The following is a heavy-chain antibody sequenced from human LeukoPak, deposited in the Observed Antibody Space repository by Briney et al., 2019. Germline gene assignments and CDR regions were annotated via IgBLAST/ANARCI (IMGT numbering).Heavy chain of an antibody. Sequence: GRSLRLSCAASGFTFSSYAMSWVRQAPGKGLEWVSAISGSGGSTYSADSVKGRFTISRDNSKNTLYLQMKSLRAEDTAVYYCAKGREVVITTVDYWGQGTLVTVSS. CDR3: AKGREVVITTVDY. CDR1: GFTFSSYA. D-gene: IGHD3-22*01. CDR2: ISGSGGST. J-gene: IGHJ4*02. V-gene: IGHV3-23*01.